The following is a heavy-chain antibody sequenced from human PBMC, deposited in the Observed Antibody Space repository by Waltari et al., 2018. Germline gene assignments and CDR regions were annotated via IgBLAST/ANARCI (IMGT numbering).Heavy chain of an antibody. CDR3: ARNGDYYDSSGYHDY. CDR1: GGTCSSYT. D-gene: IGHD3-22*01. CDR2: SMPLLRIA. Sequence: QFQLVQSGAEVKKPGSSVKVSCKASGGTCSSYTISWVRRAPGQGLEWMGRSMPLLRIATHAQKLQGRVPITADKSPSTAYMELRRLSSEYTAVYYCARNGDYYDSSGYHDYWGQGTLVTVSS. J-gene: IGHJ4*02. V-gene: IGHV1-69*02.